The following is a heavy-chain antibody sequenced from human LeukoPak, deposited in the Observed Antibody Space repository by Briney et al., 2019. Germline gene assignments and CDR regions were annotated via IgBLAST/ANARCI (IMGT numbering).Heavy chain of an antibody. CDR2: IYYSGNT. Sequence: SDTLSLTCTVSGDSISSSGSYWVWIRQPPGKGLEWLGSIYYSGNTYNPSLKSRVTISVDSSKNQFSLNLTSVNSADTAVYYCARVMAARREDLNWFDPWGQGTLVTVSS. CDR1: GDSISSSGSY. V-gene: IGHV4-39*07. D-gene: IGHD6-6*01. CDR3: ARVMAARREDLNWFDP. J-gene: IGHJ5*02.